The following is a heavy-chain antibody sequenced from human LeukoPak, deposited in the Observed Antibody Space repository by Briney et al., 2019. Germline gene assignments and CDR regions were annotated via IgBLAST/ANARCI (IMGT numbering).Heavy chain of an antibody. D-gene: IGHD6-6*01. CDR2: ISWKSNYK. V-gene: IGHV3-9*01. CDR3: AKDRVDGSSSTYDAFDM. CDR1: GFSLDDYA. J-gene: IGHJ3*02. Sequence: PGRSLRLSCAVSGFSLDDYAMQWVRQAPGKGLEWVSGISWKSNYKHYAGSVKGRFTISRDNAKNSVYLQMSSLRTEDTALYYCAKDRVDGSSSTYDAFDMWGQGTMVTVSS.